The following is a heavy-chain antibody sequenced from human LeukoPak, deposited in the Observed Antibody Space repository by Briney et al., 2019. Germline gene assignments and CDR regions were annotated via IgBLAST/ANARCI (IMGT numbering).Heavy chain of an antibody. D-gene: IGHD4-17*01. J-gene: IGHJ4*02. V-gene: IGHV4-4*07. Sequence: SETLSLTYTVSGGSISSYYWSWIRQPAAKGLEWTGRIYTSGTTHYNPSLKSRVTMSVDTSKNQFSLKLSSVTAADTAVYYCARLSTVTTSFDYWGQGTLVTVSS. CDR3: ARLSTVTTSFDY. CDR2: IYTSGTT. CDR1: GGSISSYY.